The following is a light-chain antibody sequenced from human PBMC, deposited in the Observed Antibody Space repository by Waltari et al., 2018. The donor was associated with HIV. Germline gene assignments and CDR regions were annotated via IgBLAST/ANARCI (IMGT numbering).Light chain of an antibody. V-gene: IGLV6-57*01. J-gene: IGLJ2*01. CDR3: QCNDRTNYVV. CDR2: DDK. Sequence: FMLTQPNSVSESPGKTITISCTRSRGSISRNYVQWYQHRPGTSPTAVAIDDKQGPSGVPDRFSATIDSSSNSAYLTISGLKTEDEADYYCQCNDRTNYVVFGGGTHLTVL. CDR1: RGSISRNY.